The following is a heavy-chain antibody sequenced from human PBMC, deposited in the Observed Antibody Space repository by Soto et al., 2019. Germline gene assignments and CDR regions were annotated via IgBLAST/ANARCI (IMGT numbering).Heavy chain of an antibody. CDR3: ARETYSSGWYYWFDP. CDR2: IYYSGST. V-gene: IGHV4-59*01. J-gene: IGHJ5*02. Sequence: PSETLSLTCTVSGGSISTYYWSWIRHPPGKGLEWIGYIYYSGSTNYNPSLKSRVTISLDTSKNQFSLRLSSVTAADTAVYYCARETYSSGWYYWFDPWGQGTLVT. CDR1: GGSISTYY. D-gene: IGHD6-19*01.